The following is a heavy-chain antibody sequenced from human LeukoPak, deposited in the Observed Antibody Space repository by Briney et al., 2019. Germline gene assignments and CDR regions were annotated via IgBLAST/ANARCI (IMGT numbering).Heavy chain of an antibody. CDR3: GDFWSGRDY. CDR1: GYSISSGYY. D-gene: IGHD3-3*01. CDR2: IYHSGST. Sequence: SETLSLTCAVSGYSISSGYYWSWIRQPPGKGLEWIGSIYHSGSTYYNPSLKSRVTISVDTSKNQFSLKLSSVSAADTAVCYCGDFWSGRDYWGQGTLVTVSS. J-gene: IGHJ4*02. V-gene: IGHV4-38-2*01.